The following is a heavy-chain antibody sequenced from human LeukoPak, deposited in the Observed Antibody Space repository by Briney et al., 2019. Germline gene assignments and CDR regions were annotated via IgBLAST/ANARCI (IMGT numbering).Heavy chain of an antibody. CDR1: GFTFSSYS. CDR3: ANQRLDSSGWYLHY. Sequence: PGGSLRLSCAASGFTFSSYSMNWVRQAPGKGLEWVSSISSSSSYIYYADSVKGRFTISRDNSKNTQYLQMNSLRVEDTAVYYCANQRLDSSGWYLHYWGQGTLVTVSS. D-gene: IGHD6-19*01. J-gene: IGHJ4*02. V-gene: IGHV3-21*04. CDR2: ISSSSSYI.